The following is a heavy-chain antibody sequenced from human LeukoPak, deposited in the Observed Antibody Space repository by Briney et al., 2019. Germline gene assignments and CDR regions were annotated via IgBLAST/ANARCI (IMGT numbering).Heavy chain of an antibody. J-gene: IGHJ3*02. CDR2: IYSGGST. CDR1: GFTVSSNY. V-gene: IGHV3-66*01. CDR3: ARDWGDYGSAFDI. D-gene: IGHD4-17*01. Sequence: GGSLRLSCAASGFTVSSNYMSWVRQAPGKGLEWVSVIYSGGSTYYADSVKGRFTISRDNSKNTLYLQMNSLRAEDTAVYYCARDWGDYGSAFDIWGQGTMVTVSS.